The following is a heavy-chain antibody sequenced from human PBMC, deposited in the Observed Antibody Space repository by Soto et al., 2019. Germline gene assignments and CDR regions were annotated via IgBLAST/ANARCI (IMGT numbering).Heavy chain of an antibody. CDR3: ASMIGDPVLSFDS. J-gene: IGHJ5*01. D-gene: IGHD3-10*02. CDR1: GGSISSYY. CDR2: IFYSGST. V-gene: IGHV4-59*01. Sequence: QVQLQESGPGLVKPSETLSLTCTVSGGSISSYYWSWIRQPPGKGLEWIGFIFYSGSTSYNPSLKRRVTMSIDTSEYQFSLNLNSVTAADTAVYYCASMIGDPVLSFDSWGQGTLVAVSS.